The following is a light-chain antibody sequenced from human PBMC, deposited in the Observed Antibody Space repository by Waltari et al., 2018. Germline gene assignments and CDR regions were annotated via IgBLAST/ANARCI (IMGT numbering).Light chain of an antibody. CDR1: GEYSAYA. Sequence: QLVLTQSPSASASLGASVKLTCTLTGEYSAYAIAWHQQQPEKGPRYLMNVNSDGSHAKADGIPERVSGSSAGAERYLIIARLQSDDEADYFCQTWGMNIQVFGGGTRLTVL. J-gene: IGLJ3*02. CDR2: VNSDGSH. V-gene: IGLV4-69*01. CDR3: QTWGMNIQV.